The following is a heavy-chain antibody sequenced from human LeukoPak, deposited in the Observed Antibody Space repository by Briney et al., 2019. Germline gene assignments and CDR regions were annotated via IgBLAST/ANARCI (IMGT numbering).Heavy chain of an antibody. D-gene: IGHD5-12*01. J-gene: IGHJ4*02. CDR2: IYSSGNT. V-gene: IGHV4-39*05. CDR3: AKSNGYGLIDY. Sequence: SEAPSLTCAVSGASISSSNYYWGWVRQSPGKGLEWIGNIYSSGNTYYNASLKSRVTMYIDTSKNQFSLKLSSVTAADTAMYYCAKSNGYGLIDYWGQGTLVTVSS. CDR1: GASISSSNYY.